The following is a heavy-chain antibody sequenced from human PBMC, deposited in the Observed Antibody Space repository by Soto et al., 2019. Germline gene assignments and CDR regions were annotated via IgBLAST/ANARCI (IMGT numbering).Heavy chain of an antibody. V-gene: IGHV5-51*01. J-gene: IGHJ6*03. CDR1: GYSFTTYW. CDR2: IYSGDFDT. D-gene: IGHD6-6*01. CDR3: ARHRKDPMAARQGNYFYMDV. Sequence: PGESLKISCEASGYSFTTYWIGWVRQMPGKGLKWMGAIYSGDFDTRYSPSFQGQVTISADRSISTAYLQWSSLKASDTAMYYCARHRKDPMAARQGNYFYMDVWGKGTTVTVSS.